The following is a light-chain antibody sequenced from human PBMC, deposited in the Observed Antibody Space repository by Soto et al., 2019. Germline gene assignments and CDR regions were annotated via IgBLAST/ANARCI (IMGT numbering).Light chain of an antibody. Sequence: EIVLTQSPGTLSLSPGERATLSCRASESVSSTHLAWYQQKPGQAPRLLIYSASNRATGVPDRFSGSGSGKDFTLIISRLEPEDLAVYYCSQYGSAPGTFGQGTKVEIK. J-gene: IGKJ1*01. CDR2: SAS. V-gene: IGKV3-20*01. CDR1: ESVSSTH. CDR3: SQYGSAPGT.